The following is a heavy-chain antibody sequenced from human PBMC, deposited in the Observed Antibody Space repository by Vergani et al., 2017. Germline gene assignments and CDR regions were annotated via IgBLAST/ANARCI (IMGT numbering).Heavy chain of an antibody. CDR2: ISGSGGST. Sequence: EVQLLESGGGLVQPGGSLRLSCAASGFTFSSYAMSWVRQAPGKGLEWVSAISGSGGSTYYADSVKGRFTISSDNSKNTLYLQMNSLRAEDTAVYYCAKASGGRPTGWYFDLWGRGTLVTVSS. CDR1: GFTFSSYA. V-gene: IGHV3-23*01. CDR3: AKASGGRPTGWYFDL. D-gene: IGHD2-15*01. J-gene: IGHJ2*01.